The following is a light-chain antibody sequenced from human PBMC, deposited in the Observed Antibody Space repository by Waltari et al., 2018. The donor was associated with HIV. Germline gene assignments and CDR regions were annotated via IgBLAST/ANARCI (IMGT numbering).Light chain of an antibody. CDR1: QDIRHY. CDR3: QQFADLPLT. V-gene: IGKV1-33*01. Sequence: DIQMTQSPSSLPASVGDKVTITCQASQDIRHYLNWYQKKPGKAPKLLIFDASKLHTGVPSRFSGSGSGTDLTFTITSLQPEDIGTYYCQQFADLPLTFGGGTQVEIK. J-gene: IGKJ4*01. CDR2: DAS.